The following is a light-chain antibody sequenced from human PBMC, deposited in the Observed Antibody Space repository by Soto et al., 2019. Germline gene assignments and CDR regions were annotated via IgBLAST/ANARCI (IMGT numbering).Light chain of an antibody. J-gene: IGLJ1*01. CDR3: SSYRISNTYV. V-gene: IGLV2-18*02. CDR2: EVS. CDR1: SSDFSTYSS. Sequence: QSALTQPPSVSGSLGQSVTISCTGTSSDFSTYSSVSWYQQPPGTLPKLIIYEVSNRPSGVPDRFSGSRSGNTASLTISGLQAEDEADYSCSSYRISNTYVFGTGTKVTVL.